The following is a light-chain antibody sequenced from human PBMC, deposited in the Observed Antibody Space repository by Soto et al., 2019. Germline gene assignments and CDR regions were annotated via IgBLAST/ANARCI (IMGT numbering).Light chain of an antibody. V-gene: IGLV2-23*02. CDR3: CSYAGRSAFVV. Sequence: QSALTQPASVSGSPGQSIAISCTGTSSDVGRYYLVSWYQHHPGKAPKLIIFEASKRPSGVSNRFSGSKSGNTASLAISGLQAEDEGDYYCCSYAGRSAFVVFGGGTKLTVL. CDR2: EAS. J-gene: IGLJ2*01. CDR1: SSDVGRYYL.